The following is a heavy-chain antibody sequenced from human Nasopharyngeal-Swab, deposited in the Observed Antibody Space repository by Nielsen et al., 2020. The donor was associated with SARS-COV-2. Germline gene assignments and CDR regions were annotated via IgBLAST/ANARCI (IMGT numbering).Heavy chain of an antibody. CDR2: IKSKTDGGTT. CDR3: TTDRMVRYFDWLYFGWAKNPVDY. J-gene: IGHJ4*02. CDR1: GFTFSNAW. V-gene: IGHV3-15*01. Sequence: GGSLRLSCAASGFTFSNAWMSWVRQAPGKGLEWVGRIKSKTDGGTTDYAAPVKGRFTISRDDSKNTLYLQMNSLKTEDTAVYYCTTDRMVRYFDWLYFGWAKNPVDYWGQGTLVTVSS. D-gene: IGHD3-9*01.